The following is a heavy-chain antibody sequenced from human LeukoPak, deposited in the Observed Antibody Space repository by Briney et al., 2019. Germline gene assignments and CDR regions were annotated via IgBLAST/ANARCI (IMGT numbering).Heavy chain of an antibody. J-gene: IGHJ6*03. Sequence: GSSVKVSCKASGGTFSSYAISWVRRAPGQGLEWMGGIIPIFGTANYAQKFQGRVTITADKSTSTAYMELSSLRSEDTAVYYCARDLIRSENSYYYYYMDVWGKGTTVTVSS. CDR2: IIPIFGTA. CDR1: GGTFSSYA. V-gene: IGHV1-69*06. CDR3: ARDLIRSENSYYYYYMDV. D-gene: IGHD3-10*01.